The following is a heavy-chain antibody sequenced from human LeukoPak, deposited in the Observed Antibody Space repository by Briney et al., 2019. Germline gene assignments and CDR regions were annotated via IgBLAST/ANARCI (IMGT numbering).Heavy chain of an antibody. CDR3: ARPYFKYSYGLAAPFDY. CDR1: GFTFSSYG. V-gene: IGHV3-30*03. J-gene: IGHJ4*02. Sequence: PGRSLRLSCAASGFTFSSYGMHWVRQAPGKGLEWVAVISHDGSNKYYADSVRGRFTISRDNSKNTLYLQMNSLRAEDTAVYYCARPYFKYSYGLAAPFDYWGQGTLVTVSS. CDR2: ISHDGSNK. D-gene: IGHD5-18*01.